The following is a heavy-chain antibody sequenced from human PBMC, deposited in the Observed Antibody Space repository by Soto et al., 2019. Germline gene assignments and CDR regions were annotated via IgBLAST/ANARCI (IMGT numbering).Heavy chain of an antibody. V-gene: IGHV4-39*01. CDR2: IHYIGST. D-gene: IGHD3-3*01. CDR3: ARHQFSGNFTGPFDS. Sequence: TIALRSTACSGSVYIRSVFWALKRQPPGKGLEWIGSIHYIGSTYYNPSLKSRVTISMDTSRNQFSLKLSSVTAPDTAVYYCARHQFSGNFTGPFDSWGQRSLVTVSS. J-gene: IGHJ4*02. CDR1: SGSVYIRSVF.